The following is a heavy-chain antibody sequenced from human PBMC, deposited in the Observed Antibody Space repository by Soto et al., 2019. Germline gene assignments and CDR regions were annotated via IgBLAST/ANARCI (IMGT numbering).Heavy chain of an antibody. D-gene: IGHD6-13*01. CDR3: ARVSSSWYYFDY. CDR2: IYYSGST. V-gene: IGHV4-59*01. CDR1: GGSISSYY. Sequence: SETLSLTCTVSGGSISSYYWSWIRQPPGKGLEWIGYIYYSGSTNYNPSLKSRVTISVDTSKNQFSLKLSSVTAADTAVYYCARVSSSWYYFDYWGQGTLVSVSS. J-gene: IGHJ4*02.